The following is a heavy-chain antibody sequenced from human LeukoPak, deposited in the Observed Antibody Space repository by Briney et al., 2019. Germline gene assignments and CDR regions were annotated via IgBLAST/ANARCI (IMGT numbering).Heavy chain of an antibody. D-gene: IGHD6-19*01. Sequence: GGSLRLSCAASGFTFSRNDMSWVRQAPGKGPELVSGISRSGGSTYYADSVKGRFTISRDNSKNTLHLQMNSLRAGDTAVYYCAKSGSGWYADYWGQGTLVTVSS. CDR1: GFTFSRND. CDR2: ISRSGGST. J-gene: IGHJ4*02. V-gene: IGHV3-23*01. CDR3: AKSGSGWYADY.